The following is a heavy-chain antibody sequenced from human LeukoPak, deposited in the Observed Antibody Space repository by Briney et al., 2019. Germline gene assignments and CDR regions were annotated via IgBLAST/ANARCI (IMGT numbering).Heavy chain of an antibody. D-gene: IGHD3-3*01. J-gene: IGHJ5*02. CDR2: IYYSGST. CDR3: ARARAYYDFWSGYYLNWFDP. V-gene: IGHV4-39*07. Sequence: SETLSLTCTVSGGSISSSSYYWGWIRQPPGKGLEWIGSIYYSGSTYYNPSLKSRVTISVDTSKNQFSLKLSSVTAADTAVYYCARARAYYDFWSGYYLNWFDPWGQGTLVTVSS. CDR1: GGSISSSSYY.